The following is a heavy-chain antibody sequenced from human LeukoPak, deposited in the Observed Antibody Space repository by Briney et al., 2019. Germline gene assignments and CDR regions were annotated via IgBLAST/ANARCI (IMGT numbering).Heavy chain of an antibody. Sequence: GGSLRLSCAASGFTVSSNYMSWVRQAPGKGLEWVSVIYSGCSTYYADSVKGRFTISRDNSKNTLYLQMNSLRAEDTAVYYCAREGYSYGYFYLDYWGQGTLVTVSS. J-gene: IGHJ4*02. CDR3: AREGYSYGYFYLDY. CDR1: GFTVSSNY. V-gene: IGHV3-53*01. D-gene: IGHD5-18*01. CDR2: IYSGCST.